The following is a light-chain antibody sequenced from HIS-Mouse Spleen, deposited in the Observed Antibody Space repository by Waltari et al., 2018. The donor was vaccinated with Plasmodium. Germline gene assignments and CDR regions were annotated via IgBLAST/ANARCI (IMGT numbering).Light chain of an antibody. CDR1: QSVRSN. CDR3: QQYNNWPFT. J-gene: IGKJ3*01. Sequence: EIVMTQSPATLSVSTGERATLSCRASQSVRSNLAWYQQKPGQAPRLLIYGASTRATGIPARFSGSGSWTEFTLTISSLQSEDFAVYYCQQYNNWPFTFGPGTKVDIK. CDR2: GAS. V-gene: IGKV3-15*01.